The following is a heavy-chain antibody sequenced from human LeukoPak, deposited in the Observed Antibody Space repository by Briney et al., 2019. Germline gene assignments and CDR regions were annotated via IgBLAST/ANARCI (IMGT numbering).Heavy chain of an antibody. CDR2: ISAYNGNT. V-gene: IGHV1-18*01. J-gene: IGHJ4*02. CDR1: GYTFTSYG. D-gene: IGHD6-19*01. Sequence: ASVKVSCKASGYTFTSYGISWVRQAPGQGLEWMGWISAYNGNTNYAQKLQGRVTMTTDTSTSTAYMELRSLRSGDTAVYYCAREVSGWYYFDYWGQGTLVTVSS. CDR3: AREVSGWYYFDY.